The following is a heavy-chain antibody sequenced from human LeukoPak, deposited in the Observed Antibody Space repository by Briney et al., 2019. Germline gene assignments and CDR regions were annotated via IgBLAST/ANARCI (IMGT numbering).Heavy chain of an antibody. CDR1: GFTVSSNY. CDR2: IYSGGST. D-gene: IGHD3-9*01. V-gene: IGHV3-66*01. CDR3: ARVDGAFDI. Sequence: GGSLRLSCAASGFTVSSNYMGWVRQGPGKGLEWVSIIYSGGSTYYADSVKGRFTISRDNSKNTPYLQMNSLRAEDTAVYYCARVDGAFDIWGQGTMVTVSS. J-gene: IGHJ3*02.